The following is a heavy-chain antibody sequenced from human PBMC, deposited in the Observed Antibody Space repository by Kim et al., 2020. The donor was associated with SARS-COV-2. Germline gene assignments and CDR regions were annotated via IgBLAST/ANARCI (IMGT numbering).Heavy chain of an antibody. CDR3: ATGLVDDGEYGGDYCYM. V-gene: IGHV3-30*04. Sequence: GGSLRLSCAASGFRFSRYVMHWLRQAPGKGLEWVAVITYDGRSQHYADSVKGRFTLSRDNSEDMLYLQMNSLMGEDTAVYYCATGLVDDGEYGGDYCYM. CDR2: ITYDGRSQ. J-gene: IGHJ6*03. CDR1: GFRFSRYV. D-gene: IGHD4-17*01.